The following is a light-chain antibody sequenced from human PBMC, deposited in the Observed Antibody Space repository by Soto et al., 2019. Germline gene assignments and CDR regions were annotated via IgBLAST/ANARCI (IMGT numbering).Light chain of an antibody. CDR1: QTFSSY. CDR2: GAA. J-gene: IGKJ1*01. Sequence: EIVLTQSPVTLSLSAGERATLSCRAGQTFSSYLSWYQQKPGQAPRLLIYGAASRATGIPDRFSGSGSGTDFPLTISRLEPEEVAVYYCQLYGTSPRTFGEGTNVDI. CDR3: QLYGTSPRT. V-gene: IGKV3-20*01.